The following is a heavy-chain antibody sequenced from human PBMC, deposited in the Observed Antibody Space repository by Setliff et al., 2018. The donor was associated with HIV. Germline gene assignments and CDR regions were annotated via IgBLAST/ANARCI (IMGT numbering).Heavy chain of an antibody. V-gene: IGHV3-48*03. D-gene: IGHD3-10*01. J-gene: IGHJ4*02. CDR3: ASQGPYTSDTGGNTTYYFDY. Sequence: GGSLRLSCGASGFTFSSYEMNWVRQAPGKGLEWVSYIGSSGNTIYYADSVKGRFTISRDNAKNSLYLQMNGLRAEDTAVYYCASQGPYTSDTGGNTTYYFDYWGQGTLVTVSS. CDR2: IGSSGNTI. CDR1: GFTFSSYE.